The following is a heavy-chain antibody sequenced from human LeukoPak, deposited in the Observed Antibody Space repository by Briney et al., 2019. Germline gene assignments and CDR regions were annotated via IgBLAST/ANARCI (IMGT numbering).Heavy chain of an antibody. CDR2: ISWNSGSI. D-gene: IGHD3-10*01. CDR3: AKELATMVRGGFHY. CDR1: GFTFDDYA. J-gene: IGHJ4*02. V-gene: IGHV3-9*01. Sequence: GRSLRLSCAASGFTFDDYAMHWVRQAPGKGLEWVSGISWNSGSIGYADSVKGRFTISRDNAKNSLYLQMNSLRAEDTALYYCAKELATMVRGGFHYWGQGTLVTVSS.